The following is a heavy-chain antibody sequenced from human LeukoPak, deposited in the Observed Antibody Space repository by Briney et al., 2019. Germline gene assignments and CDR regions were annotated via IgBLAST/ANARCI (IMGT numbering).Heavy chain of an antibody. V-gene: IGHV3-30*18. D-gene: IGHD1-26*01. CDR3: AKLGSGSDPGAFDI. J-gene: IGHJ3*02. Sequence: GGSLRLSCAASGFTFSSYGMHWVRQAPGKGLEWVAVISYDGSNKYYADSVKGRFTISRDNSKNTLYLQMNSLRAGDTAVYYCAKLGSGSDPGAFDIWGQGTMVTVSS. CDR1: GFTFSSYG. CDR2: ISYDGSNK.